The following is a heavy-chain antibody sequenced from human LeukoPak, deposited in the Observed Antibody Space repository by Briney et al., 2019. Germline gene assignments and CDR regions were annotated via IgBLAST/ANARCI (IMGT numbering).Heavy chain of an antibody. CDR1: GFTFSTYS. D-gene: IGHD2-21*01. J-gene: IGHJ4*02. Sequence: GGSLRLSCAASGFTFSTYSMNWVRQAPGKGLEWVSSISTSGTYIYYADSLRGRFTISRDNAKNSLYLQMHSLRAEDTAVYYCARDLADYSDYWGQGTLVTVSS. V-gene: IGHV3-21*01. CDR2: ISTSGTYI. CDR3: ARDLADYSDY.